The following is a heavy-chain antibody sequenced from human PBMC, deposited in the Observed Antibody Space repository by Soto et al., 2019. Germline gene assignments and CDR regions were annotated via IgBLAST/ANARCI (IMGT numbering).Heavy chain of an antibody. V-gene: IGHV3-74*01. CDR3: ASHDSSDLGNAMDV. Sequence: EVQLVESGGGLVQPGGSLRLSCAASGFTFSSHWMHWVRQVPGKGLVWVSRINSDGSSTSYADSVKGRFTISRDNAKNTLDLQMHSLSAEDTAVYSCASHDSSDLGNAMDVWGQGTRVTVSS. CDR1: GFTFSSHW. J-gene: IGHJ6*02. D-gene: IGHD3-9*01. CDR2: INSDGSST.